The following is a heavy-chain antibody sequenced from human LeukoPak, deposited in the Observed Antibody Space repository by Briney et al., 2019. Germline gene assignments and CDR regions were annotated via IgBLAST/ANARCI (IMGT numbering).Heavy chain of an antibody. Sequence: GASVKVSCKASGYTFTSYGISWVRQAPGQGLEWMGWISAYNGNTNYAQKLQGRVTMTTDTSTSTAYMELRSLRSDDTAVYYCARDLGGGSSPFSVYFDYWGQGTLVTVSS. J-gene: IGHJ4*02. D-gene: IGHD6-6*01. CDR2: ISAYNGNT. CDR1: GYTFTSYG. V-gene: IGHV1-18*01. CDR3: ARDLGGGSSPFSVYFDY.